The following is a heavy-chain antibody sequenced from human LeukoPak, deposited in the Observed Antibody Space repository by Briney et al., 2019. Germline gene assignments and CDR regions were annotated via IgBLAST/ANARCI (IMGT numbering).Heavy chain of an antibody. CDR2: ISYDGSDK. Sequence: GGSLRLSCAASGFTFSSYGMHWVRQAPGKGPEGVAVISYDGSDKYYADSVKGRFTISRDNSRNTLYLQMNSLRAEDTAVYYCAKDRGLWFGELYRHPDYWGQGTLVTVSS. V-gene: IGHV3-30*18. J-gene: IGHJ4*02. CDR3: AKDRGLWFGELYRHPDY. D-gene: IGHD3-10*01. CDR1: GFTFSSYG.